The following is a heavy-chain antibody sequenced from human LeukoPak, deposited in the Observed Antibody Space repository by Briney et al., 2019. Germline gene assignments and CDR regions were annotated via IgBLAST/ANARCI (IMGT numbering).Heavy chain of an antibody. J-gene: IGHJ3*02. CDR1: GGSIRSYY. Sequence: TESLSLACTVAGGSIRSYYWGCIPQPPVKRLGRVGDIYYIGSANSNPSLKSRVTISVDTSTTQFSLKLSSVTAADTAVYYCARHDYGDYVSAFDIWGEGTMVTVSS. D-gene: IGHD4-17*01. V-gene: IGHV4-59*08. CDR3: ARHDYGDYVSAFDI. CDR2: IYYIGSA.